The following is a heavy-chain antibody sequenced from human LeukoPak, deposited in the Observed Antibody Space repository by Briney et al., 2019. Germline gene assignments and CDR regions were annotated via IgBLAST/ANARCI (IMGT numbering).Heavy chain of an antibody. CDR2: ISTASSAI. V-gene: IGHV3-48*01. CDR3: AREARGYSYGARYDIDY. J-gene: IGHJ4*02. CDR1: GFTFSSYP. D-gene: IGHD5-18*01. Sequence: GGSLRLSCAASGFTFSSYPMTWVRQAPGKGLEWVSYISTASSAIDYADSVKGRFTISRDNAKNSLYLQMNSLRAEDTAVYYCAREARGYSYGARYDIDYWGQGTLVTVSS.